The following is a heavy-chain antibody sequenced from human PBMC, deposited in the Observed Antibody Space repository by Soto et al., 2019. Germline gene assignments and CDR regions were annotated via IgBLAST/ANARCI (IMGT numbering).Heavy chain of an antibody. CDR3: AKYCSGGSCSSYGMDV. D-gene: IGHD2-15*01. CDR2: ISGSGGST. V-gene: IGHV3-23*01. J-gene: IGHJ6*02. CDR1: GFTFSRYA. Sequence: LXLSCAASGFTFSRYARSWVRQPPGKGLEWVSAISGSGGSTYYADSVKGRFTISRDNSKNTLYLQMNSLRAEDTAVYYCAKYCSGGSCSSYGMDVWGQGTTVTVSS.